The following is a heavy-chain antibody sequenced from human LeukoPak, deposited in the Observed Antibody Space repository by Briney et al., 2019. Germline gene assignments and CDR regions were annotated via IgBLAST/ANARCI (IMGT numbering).Heavy chain of an antibody. CDR2: IYTSGST. J-gene: IGHJ5*02. CDR1: VGSISSGSYY. Sequence: SQTLSLTCTVSVGSISSGSYYWRWIRQPAGKGLEWIGRIYTSGSTNYNPSLKSRVTISVDTSKNQFSLKLSSVTAADTAVYYCARGTGIAAAGKNWFHPWAQGTLVTVSS. V-gene: IGHV4-61*02. D-gene: IGHD6-13*01. CDR3: ARGTGIAAAGKNWFHP.